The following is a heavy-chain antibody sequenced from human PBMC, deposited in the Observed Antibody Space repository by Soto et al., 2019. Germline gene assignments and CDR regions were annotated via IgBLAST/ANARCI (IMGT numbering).Heavy chain of an antibody. CDR2: ISWNSGSI. Sequence: GGSLRLSCAASGFTFDDYAMHWVRQAPGKGLEWVSGISWNSGSIGYADSVKGRFTISRDNAKNSLYLQMNSLRAEDTALYYCAKDGGPGSGSFYYYGMDVWGQGTTVTVSS. CDR1: GFTFDDYA. J-gene: IGHJ6*02. D-gene: IGHD3-10*01. V-gene: IGHV3-9*01. CDR3: AKDGGPGSGSFYYYGMDV.